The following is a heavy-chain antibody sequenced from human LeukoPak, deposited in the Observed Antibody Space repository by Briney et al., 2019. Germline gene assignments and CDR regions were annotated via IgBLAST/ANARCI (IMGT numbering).Heavy chain of an antibody. CDR3: ARKVGAATDPLDY. V-gene: IGHV4-59*08. J-gene: IGHJ4*02. CDR1: DASISGYY. Sequence: SETLSLTCTVSDASISGYYWSWIRQPPGKGLEWIGSIHFSGSTNYNPSLRSRVTISVDTSKNQFSLRLTSVTAADTAVYFCARKVGAATDPLDYWGQGTLVTVSS. CDR2: IHFSGST. D-gene: IGHD6-13*01.